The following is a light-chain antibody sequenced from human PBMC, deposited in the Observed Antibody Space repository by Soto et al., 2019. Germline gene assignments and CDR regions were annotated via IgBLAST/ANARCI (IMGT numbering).Light chain of an antibody. CDR2: AAS. V-gene: IGKV1-39*01. CDR3: QQSYSTPRT. CDR1: QSISSY. Sequence: DIQMTQSPSSLSASVGDRVTITCQASQSISSYLNWYQQKPGKAPKLLIYAASSLQSGVPSRFSGSGSGTDFTLTISSLQPEDFATYYCQQSYSTPRTF. J-gene: IGKJ1*01.